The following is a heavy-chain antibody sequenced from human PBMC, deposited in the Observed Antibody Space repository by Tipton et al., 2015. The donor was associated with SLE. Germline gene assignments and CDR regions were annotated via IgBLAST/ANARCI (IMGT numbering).Heavy chain of an antibody. CDR1: GGSFSGYY. D-gene: IGHD3-3*01. Sequence: TLSLTCAVYGGSFSGYYWSWIRQHPGKGLEWIGYIYYSGSTYYNPSLKSRVTISVDTSKNQFSLKLSSVTAADTAVYYCARSTIFGVVTNWFDPWGQGTLVTVSS. CDR3: ARSTIFGVVTNWFDP. V-gene: IGHV4-31*11. CDR2: IYYSGST. J-gene: IGHJ5*02.